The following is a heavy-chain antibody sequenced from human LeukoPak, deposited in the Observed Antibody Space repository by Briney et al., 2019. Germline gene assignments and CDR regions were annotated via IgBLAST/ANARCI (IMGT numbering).Heavy chain of an antibody. CDR3: ARLPYYYDSSGYYGGPLTFDY. CDR1: GYSFTSYW. D-gene: IGHD3-22*01. V-gene: IGHV5-51*01. CDR2: IYPGDPDT. Sequence: GESLKISCKGSGYSFTSYWIGWVRQMPGKGLEWMGIIYPGDPDTRYSPSFQGQVTISADKSISTAYLQWSSLKASDTAMYYCARLPYYYDSSGYYGGPLTFDYWGQGTLVTVSS. J-gene: IGHJ4*02.